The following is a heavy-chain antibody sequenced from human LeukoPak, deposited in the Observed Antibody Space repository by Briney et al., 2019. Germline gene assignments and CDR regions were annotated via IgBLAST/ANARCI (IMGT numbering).Heavy chain of an antibody. CDR3: ARGGMTIFGVVIGRAFDY. CDR1: GGSFSGYY. CDR2: INHSGST. Sequence: PSETLSLTCAVYGGSFSGYYWSWIRQPPGKGLEWIGGINHSGSTNYNPSLKSRVTISVDTSKNQFSLKLSSVTAADTAVYYCARGGMTIFGVVIGRAFDYWGQGTLVTVSS. V-gene: IGHV4-34*01. D-gene: IGHD3-3*01. J-gene: IGHJ4*02.